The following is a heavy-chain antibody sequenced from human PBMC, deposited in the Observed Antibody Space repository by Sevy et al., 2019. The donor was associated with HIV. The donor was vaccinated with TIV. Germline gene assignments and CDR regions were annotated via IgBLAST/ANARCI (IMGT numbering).Heavy chain of an antibody. J-gene: IGHJ3*01. D-gene: IGHD6-25*01. CDR2: INQDGGQK. CDR3: ARDPDPVPAVAFDV. Sequence: GGSQRLSCVASGSSFGIHWMSWVRQAPGKGLEWVAKINQDGGQKYYVDSAKGRFTISRDNAKSSLYLQMNSLRVEDTALYYCARDPDPVPAVAFDVWGQGTMVTVSS. V-gene: IGHV3-7*01. CDR1: GSSFGIHW.